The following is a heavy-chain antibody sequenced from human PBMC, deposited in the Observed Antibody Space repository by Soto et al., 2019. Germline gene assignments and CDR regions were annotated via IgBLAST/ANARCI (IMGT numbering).Heavy chain of an antibody. CDR3: ASGVKNYCSSTSCYRVPPMDV. CDR1: GYTCTSYG. J-gene: IGHJ6*02. V-gene: IGHV1-18*01. CDR2: ISAYNGNT. D-gene: IGHD2-2*01. Sequence: VKVSCKASGYTCTSYGISWVRQAPGQGLEWMGWISAYNGNTNYAQKLQGRVTMTTDTSTSTAYMELRSLRSDDTAVYYCASGVKNYCSSTSCYRVPPMDVWGQGTTVTVSS.